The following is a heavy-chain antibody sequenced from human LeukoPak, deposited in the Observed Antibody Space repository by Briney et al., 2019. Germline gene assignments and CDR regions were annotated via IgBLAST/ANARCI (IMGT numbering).Heavy chain of an antibody. CDR1: GFTVSSNY. J-gene: IGHJ5*02. Sequence: GGSLRLSCAASGFTVSSNYMSWVRQAPGKGLEWVSVIYSGDSTYYVASVKGRFTISRDNSKNTLHLQMSSLTAEDTAVYFCERGQDYSSSPLDHWGQGTLVTVSS. D-gene: IGHD6-6*01. V-gene: IGHV3-66*01. CDR3: ERGQDYSSSPLDH. CDR2: IYSGDST.